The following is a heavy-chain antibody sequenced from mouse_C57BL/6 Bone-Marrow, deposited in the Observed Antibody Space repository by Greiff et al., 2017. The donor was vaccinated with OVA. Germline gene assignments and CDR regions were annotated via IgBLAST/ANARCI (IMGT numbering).Heavy chain of an antibody. CDR1: GFTFSDYG. CDR2: ISSGSSTI. D-gene: IGHD1-1*01. V-gene: IGHV5-17*01. Sequence: DVHLVESGGGLVKPGGSLKLSCAASGFTFSDYGMHWVRQAPEKGLEWVAYISSGSSTIYYADTVKGRFTIARDNAKNTLFLQMTSLRSEDTAMYYCAREGFDYYGSSYGALMDYWGQGTSVTVSS. CDR3: AREGFDYYGSSYGALMDY. J-gene: IGHJ4*01.